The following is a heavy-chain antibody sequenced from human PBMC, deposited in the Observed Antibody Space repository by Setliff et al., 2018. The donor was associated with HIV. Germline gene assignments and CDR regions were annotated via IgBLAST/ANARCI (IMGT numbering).Heavy chain of an antibody. CDR3: ARWHPPYGFWEEDY. D-gene: IGHD3-10*01. J-gene: IGHJ4*02. CDR2: IYYSGST. CDR1: GGSISSGGYY. V-gene: IGHV4-31*03. Sequence: PSETLSLTCTVSGGSISSGGYYWSWIRQHPGKGLEWIGYIYYSGSTYYNPSLKTRVTISVDGSKNQFSLKLKSVTAADTAVYYCARWHPPYGFWEEDYWGQGTLVTVS.